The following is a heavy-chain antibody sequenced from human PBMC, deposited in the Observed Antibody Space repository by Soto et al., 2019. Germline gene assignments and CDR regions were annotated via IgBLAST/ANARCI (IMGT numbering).Heavy chain of an antibody. Sequence: EEQLVESGGGLVQPGGSLRLSCAASGFTFSRYWMHWVRQAPGKGLVWVSRINPGGSITAYADSVKGRFTSSRDNAKNTLYLQINNLRGDNTSVDYCERIPTGKYGVWNYWGQGTLVTFSS. CDR3: ERIPTGKYGVWNY. CDR1: GFTFSRYW. V-gene: IGHV3-74*01. D-gene: IGHD2-8*01. CDR2: INPGGSIT. J-gene: IGHJ4*02.